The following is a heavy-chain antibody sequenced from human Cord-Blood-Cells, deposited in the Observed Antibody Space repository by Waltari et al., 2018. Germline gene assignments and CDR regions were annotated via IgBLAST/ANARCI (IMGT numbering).Heavy chain of an antibody. CDR3: ARLTGYSSGWYALDI. CDR2: IYTSGST. Sequence: QVQLQESGPGLVKPSQTLSLTCTVSGGSISSGSSYWSWIRQPAGKGLEWIGYIYTSGSTSVTPSRKRRVPLSVDTSKNQFSRKLSSVTAADTAVYYCARLTGYSSGWYALDIWGQGTMVTVSS. D-gene: IGHD6-19*01. J-gene: IGHJ3*02. V-gene: IGHV4-61*09. CDR1: GGSISSGSSY.